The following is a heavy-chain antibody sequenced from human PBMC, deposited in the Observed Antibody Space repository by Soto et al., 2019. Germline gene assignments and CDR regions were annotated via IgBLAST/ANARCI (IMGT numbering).Heavy chain of an antibody. V-gene: IGHV1-69*13. Sequence: AASVKVSCKASGGTFSSYAISWVRQAPGQGLEWMGGIIPIFGTANYAQKFQGRVTITADESTSTAYMELSSLRSEDTAVYYCARAYSGQLYYYYGMDVWGQGTTVTVSS. J-gene: IGHJ6*02. D-gene: IGHD1-26*01. CDR1: GGTFSSYA. CDR3: ARAYSGQLYYYYGMDV. CDR2: IIPIFGTA.